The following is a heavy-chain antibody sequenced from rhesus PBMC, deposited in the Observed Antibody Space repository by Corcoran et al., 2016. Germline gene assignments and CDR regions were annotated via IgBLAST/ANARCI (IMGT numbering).Heavy chain of an antibody. V-gene: IGHV4-127*01. CDR1: GYSISSGFG. J-gene: IGHJ4*01. CDR2: IGGSSGGT. CDR3: AKYGGDY. D-gene: IGHD2-15*01. Sequence: QVQLQESGPGLVKPSETLSLTCAVSGYSISSGFGSSWLRQPPGKGLEWIGYIGGSSGGTNYNPSIKSRVTISKDTSKNQFSLKLNSVTAADTAVYYCAKYGGDYWGQGVLVTVSS.